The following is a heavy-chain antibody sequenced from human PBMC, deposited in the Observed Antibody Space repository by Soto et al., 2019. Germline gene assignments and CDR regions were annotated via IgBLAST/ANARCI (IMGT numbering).Heavy chain of an antibody. CDR1: GGSVNGYY. J-gene: IGHJ5*02. V-gene: IGHV4-34*01. Sequence: SETLCLTCAVYGGSVNGYYWNWIRQPPGKGLEWIGEINHTGGTHYNPSIKSRVTMSVDTSKNQFSLRLSSVTAADTDIYYCATPITVFGLLIPPFDPWGQGTKVTVS. CDR3: ATPITVFGLLIPPFDP. CDR2: INHTGGT. D-gene: IGHD3-3*01.